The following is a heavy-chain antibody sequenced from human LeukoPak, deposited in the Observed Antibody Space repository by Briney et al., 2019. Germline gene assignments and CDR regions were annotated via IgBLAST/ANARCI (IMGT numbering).Heavy chain of an antibody. Sequence: SETLSPTCSVSGGSISSPNHDWAWIRRPPGQGLEWIGSIYYSGTTYYNLSLKSRVTLSVDTSQNQFSLKLSSVTAADTAIYFCARSLGATTWVGNWFNPWGQGTLVTVSP. D-gene: IGHD3-10*01. CDR3: ARSLGATTWVGNWFNP. J-gene: IGHJ5*02. V-gene: IGHV4-39*01. CDR2: IYYSGTT. CDR1: GGSISSPNHD.